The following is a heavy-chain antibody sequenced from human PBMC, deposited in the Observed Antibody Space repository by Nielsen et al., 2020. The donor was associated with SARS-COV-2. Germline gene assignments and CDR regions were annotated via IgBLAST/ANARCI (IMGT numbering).Heavy chain of an antibody. CDR1: GFTFDDYA. Sequence: GGSLRLSCAASGFTFDDYAMHWVRQAPGKGLEWVSGISWNSGSIGYADSVKGRFTISRDNAKNSLYLQMNSLRAEDTALYYCATGGSGSYFSYYYGMDVWGQGTTVTVSS. CDR2: ISWNSGSI. D-gene: IGHD1-26*01. V-gene: IGHV3-9*01. J-gene: IGHJ6*02. CDR3: ATGGSGSYFSYYYGMDV.